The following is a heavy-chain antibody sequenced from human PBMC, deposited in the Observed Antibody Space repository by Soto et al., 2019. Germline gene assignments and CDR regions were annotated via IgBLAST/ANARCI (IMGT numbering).Heavy chain of an antibody. D-gene: IGHD2-2*01. V-gene: IGHV1-69*01. J-gene: IGHJ4*02. Sequence: QVQLVQSGAEVKKPGSSVKVSCKASGGTFSSYAISWVRQAPGQGLEWMGGIIPIFGTANYAQKFQGRVTITADESTSTAYMELSSLRSEDTAVYYCARAKDIVVVPATLRQYYFDYWGQGTLVTVSS. CDR2: IIPIFGTA. CDR1: GGTFSSYA. CDR3: ARAKDIVVVPATLRQYYFDY.